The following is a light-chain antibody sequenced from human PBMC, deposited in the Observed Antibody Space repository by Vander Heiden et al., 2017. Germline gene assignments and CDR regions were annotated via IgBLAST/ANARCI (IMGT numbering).Light chain of an antibody. CDR3: QQHNNWPPVT. CDR1: QSVANY. J-gene: IGKJ5*01. CDR2: DAS. V-gene: IGKV3-11*01. Sequence: EIVLTQSPATLSLSPGERATLSCRASQSVANYLGWYQQKPGQAPRLLIYDASKRDTGIPARFSGSGYGKDFTLSISNREPEDFAVYYCQQHNNWPPVTFGQGTQVEIK.